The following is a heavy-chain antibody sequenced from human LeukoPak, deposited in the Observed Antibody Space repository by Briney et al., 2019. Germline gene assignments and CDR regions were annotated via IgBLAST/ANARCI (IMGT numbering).Heavy chain of an antibody. V-gene: IGHV3-23*01. CDR1: GFTLSSYG. CDR2: ISGSGSSA. Sequence: GGSLRLSCAASGFTLSSYGMNWVCQAPRKGVEWVSAISGSGSSAYYAHSVKGRFTIYRDNPKKRLYLQMNRLRPQDTSVFSFSQAALGATPLPFDFWGQGTLVTVSS. CDR3: SQAALGATPLPFDF. J-gene: IGHJ4*02.